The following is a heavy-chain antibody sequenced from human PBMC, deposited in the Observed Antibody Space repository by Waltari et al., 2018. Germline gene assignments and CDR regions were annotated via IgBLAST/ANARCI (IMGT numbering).Heavy chain of an antibody. Sequence: QVQLVQSGAEVKKPGSSVKVSCKASGGTFSSYAISWVRQAPGQGLEWMGGIILSCGTANYGQKCQGRVTINADKSTSTADMELSSLRSEDTAVYYGARETAAGSEFDYWGQGTLVTVSS. CDR2: IILSCGTA. V-gene: IGHV1-69*14. CDR1: GGTFSSYA. J-gene: IGHJ4*02. D-gene: IGHD6-13*01. CDR3: ARETAAGSEFDY.